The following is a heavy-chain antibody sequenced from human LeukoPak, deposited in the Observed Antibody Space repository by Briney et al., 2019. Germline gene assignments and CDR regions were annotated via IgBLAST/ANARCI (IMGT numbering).Heavy chain of an antibody. CDR1: GFTFSSYA. CDR2: ISSDGSNK. J-gene: IGHJ4*02. D-gene: IGHD2-2*01. CDR3: ARSGCSSTTCSPEY. Sequence: PGRSPRLSCAASGFTFSSYAMYWVRQTPGKGLEWVTVISSDGSNKYYADSVKGRFTVSRDNSRNTLFLEMNSLRTEDTSVYYCARSGCSSTTCSPEYWGQGTLVSVSS. V-gene: IGHV3-30-3*01.